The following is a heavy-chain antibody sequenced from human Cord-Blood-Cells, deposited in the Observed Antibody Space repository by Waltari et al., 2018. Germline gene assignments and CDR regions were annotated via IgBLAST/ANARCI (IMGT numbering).Heavy chain of an antibody. V-gene: IGHV1-8*01. CDR3: ARGPPLGGSDY. Sequence: QVQLVQSGAEVKKPGASVKVSCQAPGSPFPSYAIHWGRQATGQGLEWMGWMNPNSGNTGYAQKFQGRVTMTRNTSISTAYMELSSLRSEDTAVYYCARGPPLGGSDYWGQGTLVTVSS. D-gene: IGHD3-16*01. CDR1: GSPFPSYA. J-gene: IGHJ4*02. CDR2: MNPNSGNT.